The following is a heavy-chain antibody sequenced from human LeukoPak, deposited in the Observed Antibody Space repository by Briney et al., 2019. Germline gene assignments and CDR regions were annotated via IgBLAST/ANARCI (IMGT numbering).Heavy chain of an antibody. J-gene: IGHJ2*01. CDR3: ARGKGRWLQLYWYFDL. CDR1: GGSFSGYY. CDR2: INHSGST. Sequence: SETLSLTCAVYGGSFSGYYWSWIRQPPGKGLEWIGEINHSGSTSYNPSLKSRVTISVDTSKNQFSLKLSSVTAADTAVYYCARGKGRWLQLYWYFDLWGRGTLVTVSS. V-gene: IGHV4-34*01. D-gene: IGHD5-24*01.